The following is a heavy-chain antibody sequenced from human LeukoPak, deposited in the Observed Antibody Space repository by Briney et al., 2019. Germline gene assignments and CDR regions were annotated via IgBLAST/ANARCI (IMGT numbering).Heavy chain of an antibody. Sequence: SETLSLTCTVSGGSISSYYWSWIRQPPGKGLEWIGYIYYSGSTNYNPSLKSRVTISVDTSKNQFSLKLSSVTAADTAVYYCARQQYYYDSSGFNWFDPWAREPWSPSPQ. J-gene: IGHJ5*02. CDR2: IYYSGST. V-gene: IGHV4-59*08. CDR3: ARQQYYYDSSGFNWFDP. CDR1: GGSISSYY. D-gene: IGHD3-22*01.